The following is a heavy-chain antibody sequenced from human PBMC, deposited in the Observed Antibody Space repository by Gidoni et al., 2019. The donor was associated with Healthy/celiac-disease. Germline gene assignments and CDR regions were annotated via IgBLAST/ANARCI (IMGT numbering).Heavy chain of an antibody. CDR2: IYHSGST. D-gene: IGHD4-17*01. CDR1: GYSISGGYS. Sequence: QVQLQESGPGLVKPSETLSLTCAVSGYSISGGYSWGWIRQPPGKGLEWIGSIYHSGSTYYNPSLKSRVTISVDTSKNQFSLKLSSVTAADTAVYYCARWVEDYGDYGAKINWFDPWGQGTLVTVSS. V-gene: IGHV4-38-2*01. CDR3: ARWVEDYGDYGAKINWFDP. J-gene: IGHJ5*02.